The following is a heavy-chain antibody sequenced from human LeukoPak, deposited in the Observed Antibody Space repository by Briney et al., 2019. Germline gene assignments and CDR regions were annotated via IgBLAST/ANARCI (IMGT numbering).Heavy chain of an antibody. Sequence: AGGSLRLSCAASGLTFRNYAMSWVRQAPGKGLEWVSIMSGTGDSTYYAASMKGRFTISRDNTRNTVYLQMNSLRAEDTAVYFCAKADATIGGAFDSWGQVTMVTVSS. V-gene: IGHV3-23*01. CDR3: AKADATIGGAFDS. CDR1: GLTFRNYA. CDR2: MSGTGDST. J-gene: IGHJ3*02. D-gene: IGHD3-3*01.